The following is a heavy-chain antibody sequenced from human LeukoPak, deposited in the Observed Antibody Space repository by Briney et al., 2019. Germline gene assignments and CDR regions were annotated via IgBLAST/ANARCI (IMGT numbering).Heavy chain of an antibody. J-gene: IGHJ3*02. CDR3: ARERLVVVPAAISEDAFDI. CDR1: GGSISSGGYY. V-gene: IGHV4-30-2*01. D-gene: IGHD2-2*01. Sequence: NPSETLSLTCTVSGGSISSGGYYWSWIRQPPGKGLEWVGYIYHSGSTYYNPSLKSRVTISVDRSKNQFSLKLSSVTAADTAVYYCARERLVVVPAAISEDAFDIWGQGTMVTVSS. CDR2: IYHSGST.